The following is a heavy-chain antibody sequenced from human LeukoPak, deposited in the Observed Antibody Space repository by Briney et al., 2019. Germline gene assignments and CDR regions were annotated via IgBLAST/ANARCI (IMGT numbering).Heavy chain of an antibody. CDR1: GFTFSSHG. CDR3: ASIAAAGDY. J-gene: IGHJ4*02. CDR2: ISYDGSNK. Sequence: PGGSLRLSCVASGFTFSSHGMHWVRQAPGKGLEWVAVISYDGSNKYYADSVKGRFTISRDNSKNTLYLQMNSLRAEDTAVYYCASIAAAGDYWGQGTLVTVSS. V-gene: IGHV3-30*03. D-gene: IGHD6-25*01.